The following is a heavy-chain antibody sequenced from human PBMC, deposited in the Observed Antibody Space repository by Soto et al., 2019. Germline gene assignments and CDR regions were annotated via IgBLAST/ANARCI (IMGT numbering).Heavy chain of an antibody. CDR2: ISSDGSDK. V-gene: IGHV3-30*18. J-gene: IGHJ4*02. D-gene: IGHD3-10*01. CDR3: AKVMGVRGVTSGADY. CDR1: GSTFSGYG. Sequence: QVQLVESGGGVVQPGRSLRLSCAASGSTFSGYGMHWVRQAPGKGLEWVAVISSDGSDKYYADSVKGRFTISRDNSKNTLYLQMNSLRAEDTAVYYCAKVMGVRGVTSGADYWGQGTLVTVSS.